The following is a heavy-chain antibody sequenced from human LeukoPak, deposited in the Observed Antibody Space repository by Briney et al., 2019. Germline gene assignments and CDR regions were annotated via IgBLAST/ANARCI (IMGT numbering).Heavy chain of an antibody. CDR3: ARGDEWYFDY. D-gene: IGHD2-8*01. J-gene: IGHJ4*02. CDR1: GGSISSSSYY. V-gene: IGHV4-39*07. Sequence: SETLSLTCTVSGGSISSSSYYWGWIRQPPGKGLEWIGEINHSGSTNYNPSLKSRVTISVDTSKNQFSLKLSSVTAADTAVYYCARGDEWYFDYWGQGTLVTVSS. CDR2: INHSGST.